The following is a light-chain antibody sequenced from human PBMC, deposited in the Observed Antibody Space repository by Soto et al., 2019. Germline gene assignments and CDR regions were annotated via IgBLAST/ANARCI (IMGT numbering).Light chain of an antibody. CDR2: AAS. V-gene: IGKV3-20*01. CDR3: QQYDNSPQVT. CDR1: QSVSTSY. J-gene: IGKJ5*01. Sequence: EIVLTQSPDTLALSPGERATLSCWASQSVSTSYLAWYQQKPGQAPRLLIFAASSRATGIPDRFSGSGSGTDFTLTISRVEPEDFVVYYCQQYDNSPQVTFGQGTRLEI.